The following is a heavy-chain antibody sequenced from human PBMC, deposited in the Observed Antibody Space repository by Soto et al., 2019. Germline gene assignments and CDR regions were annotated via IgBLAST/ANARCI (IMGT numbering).Heavy chain of an antibody. Sequence: SVKVSCKASGGTFSSYAISWVRQAPGQGLEWMGGIIPIFGTANYAQKFQGRVTITADESTSTAYMELSSLRSEDTAVYYCARCSGSYLTHYYYYYGMDVWGQGTTVTVSS. V-gene: IGHV1-69*13. CDR3: ARCSGSYLTHYYYYYGMDV. CDR1: GGTFSSYA. CDR2: IIPIFGTA. J-gene: IGHJ6*02. D-gene: IGHD1-26*01.